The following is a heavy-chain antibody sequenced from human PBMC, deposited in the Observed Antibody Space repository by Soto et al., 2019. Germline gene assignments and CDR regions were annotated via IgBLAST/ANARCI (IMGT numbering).Heavy chain of an antibody. V-gene: IGHV3-23*01. CDR2: ISGSGGST. Sequence: VQLLESGGGLVQPGGSLRLSCAASGFTFSSYAMSWVRQAPGKGLEWVSAISGSGGSTYYADSVKGRFTISRDNSKNTLYLQMNSLRAEDTAVYYCAKDRFTMVRGVIMAPNAFDIWGQGTMVTVSS. CDR3: AKDRFTMVRGVIMAPNAFDI. J-gene: IGHJ3*02. CDR1: GFTFSSYA. D-gene: IGHD3-10*01.